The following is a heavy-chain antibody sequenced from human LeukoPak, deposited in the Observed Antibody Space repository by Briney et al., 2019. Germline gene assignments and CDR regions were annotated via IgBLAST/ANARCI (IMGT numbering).Heavy chain of an antibody. CDR1: GYSISSGYY. V-gene: IGHV4-38-2*01. Sequence: PSETLSLTCAVSGYSISSGYYWGWIRQAPGKGLEWIGSSYHRGNAHYKSSLNGRVAISTDTSKNQFSLTLTSVTAADTALYFCVRLLGDSRGYYPRSFYIDSWGQGILVSDSS. D-gene: IGHD3-22*01. CDR2: SYHRGNA. CDR3: VRLLGDSRGYYPRSFYIDS. J-gene: IGHJ4*02.